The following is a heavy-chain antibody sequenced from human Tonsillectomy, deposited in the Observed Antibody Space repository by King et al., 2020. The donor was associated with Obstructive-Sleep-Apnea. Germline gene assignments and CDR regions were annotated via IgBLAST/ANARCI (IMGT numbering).Heavy chain of an antibody. Sequence: VQLVESGGGLVKPGGSLRLSCAASGFTFSSYSMNWVRQAPGKGLEWVSSISSSSSYIYYADPVKGRFTISRDNAKNSLYLQMNSLRAEDTAVYYCARDRSSGGYGMDVWGQGTTVTVSS. CDR2: ISSSSSYI. CDR1: GFTFSSYS. D-gene: IGHD6-19*01. V-gene: IGHV3-21*01. J-gene: IGHJ6*02. CDR3: ARDRSSGGYGMDV.